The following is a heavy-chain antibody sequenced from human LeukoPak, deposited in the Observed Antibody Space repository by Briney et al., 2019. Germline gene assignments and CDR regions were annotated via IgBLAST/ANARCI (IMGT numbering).Heavy chain of an antibody. D-gene: IGHD6-19*01. V-gene: IGHV1-18*01. CDR2: ISTSNGNT. CDR1: GYTFTSYG. CDR3: ARDSSGWYHWFDS. J-gene: IGHJ5*01. Sequence: ASVRVSCKASGYTFTSYGISWVRQAPGQGLEWMGWISTSNGNTNYAQKFQGRVTMTTDTSTSTAYMELRTLRSDDTAVYYCARDSSGWYHWFDSWGQGTLVTVSS.